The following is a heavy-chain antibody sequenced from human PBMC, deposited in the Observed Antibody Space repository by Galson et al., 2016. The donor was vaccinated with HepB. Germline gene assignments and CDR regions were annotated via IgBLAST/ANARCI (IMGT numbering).Heavy chain of an antibody. D-gene: IGHD5-12*01. CDR1: DDSVNSGAYY. J-gene: IGHJ4*02. CDR3: ARQYRGGPSDY. Sequence: ETLSLTCTVSDDSVNSGAYYWTWIRQPPGQGLEWIGQIFHSGRVNYTPSLASRVTISVDTSNNHFSLRLTSVTAADTALYYCARQYRGGPSDYWGQGTLVIVSS. CDR2: IFHSGRV. V-gene: IGHV4-61*03.